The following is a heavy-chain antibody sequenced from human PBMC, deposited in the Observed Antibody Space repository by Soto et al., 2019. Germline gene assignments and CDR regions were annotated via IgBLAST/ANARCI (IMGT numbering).Heavy chain of an antibody. D-gene: IGHD2-15*01. J-gene: IGHJ4*02. CDR2: INHSGST. V-gene: IGHV4-34*01. CDR1: GGSFSGYY. Sequence: PSETLSLTCAVYGGSFSGYYWSWIRQPPGKGLEWIGEINHSGSTNYNPSLKSRVTISVDTSKNQFSLKLSSVTTADTAVYYCARGRRLFFASSGNHGYVLDYCGRGSLDT. CDR3: ARGRRLFFASSGNHGYVLDY.